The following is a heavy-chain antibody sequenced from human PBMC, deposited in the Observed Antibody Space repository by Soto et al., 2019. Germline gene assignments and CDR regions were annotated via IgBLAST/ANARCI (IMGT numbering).Heavy chain of an antibody. CDR2: IYHAGSV. Sequence: ETLSLTCAVSGYSIGSGYYWAWIRQSPGKGLEWIGSIYHAGSVYYNPSLNGRVALSMDTSKNHFSLKLTSVTAADTAVYYCARTFDYYGMDVWGQGTTVTVSS. J-gene: IGHJ6*02. V-gene: IGHV4-38-2*01. CDR3: ARTFDYYGMDV. CDR1: GYSIGSGYY.